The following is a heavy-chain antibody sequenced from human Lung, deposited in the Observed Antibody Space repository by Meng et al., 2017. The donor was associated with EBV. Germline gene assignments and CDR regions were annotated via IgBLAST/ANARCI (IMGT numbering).Heavy chain of an antibody. CDR2: IYYSGST. CDR3: ARAVDTGYFDY. J-gene: IGHJ4*02. V-gene: IGHV4-31*01. Sequence: QTLTHTFTLSGSSISRARQYWSWIRYHPGKVREWTPYIYYSGSTYYNPSLKSLVSIAVDTSNNQFSLKLSSVTAADTAVYYCARAVDTGYFDYWGQGTLVTVSS. CDR1: GSSISRARQY. D-gene: IGHD5-18*01.